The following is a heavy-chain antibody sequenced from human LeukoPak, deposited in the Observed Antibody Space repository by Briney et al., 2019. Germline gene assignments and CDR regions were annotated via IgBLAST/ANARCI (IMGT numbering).Heavy chain of an antibody. CDR2: ISWNSGSI. V-gene: IGHV3-9*01. CDR1: GFTFDDYA. J-gene: IGHJ4*02. D-gene: IGHD3-3*01. Sequence: GGSLRLSCAASGFTFDDYAMHWVRQAPGKGLEWVSGISWNSGSIGYADSVKGRFTISRDTAKNSLYLQMNSLRVEDTAVFYCARDQYDTWSRRGNFDSWGQGTLVIVSS. CDR3: ARDQYDTWSRRGNFDS.